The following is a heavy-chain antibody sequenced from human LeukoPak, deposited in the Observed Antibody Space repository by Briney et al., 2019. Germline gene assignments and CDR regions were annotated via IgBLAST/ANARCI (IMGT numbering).Heavy chain of an antibody. CDR1: GGSISNYF. V-gene: IGHV4-59*01. Sequence: SETLSLTCTVAGGSISNYFWSWIRQPPGKGLEWVGHVFYNGSTNYNPSLKSRVTISVDTSKSQFSLKLSSVTAADTAVYYCARVGPQGDAFDIWGQGTMVTVSS. CDR3: ARVGPQGDAFDI. CDR2: VFYNGST. J-gene: IGHJ3*02.